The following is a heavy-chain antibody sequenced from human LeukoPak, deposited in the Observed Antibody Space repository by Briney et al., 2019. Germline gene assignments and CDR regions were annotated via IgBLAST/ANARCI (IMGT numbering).Heavy chain of an antibody. V-gene: IGHV4-4*07. CDR2: FYSRGTT. Sequence: PSETLSLTCTVSGGSISNYYWSWIRQPAGKGLEWIGRFYSRGTTNYNPSLRSRVSLSGDESKNQLSLKVYSVTAADTAVYYCARLPYGDYYYYMDVWGKGTTVTVSS. CDR1: GGSISNYY. J-gene: IGHJ6*03. CDR3: ARLPYGDYYYYMDV. D-gene: IGHD4-17*01.